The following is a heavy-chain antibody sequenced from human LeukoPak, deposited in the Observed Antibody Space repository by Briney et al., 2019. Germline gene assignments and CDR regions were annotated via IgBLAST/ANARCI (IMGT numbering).Heavy chain of an antibody. D-gene: IGHD3-3*01. CDR1: GFTFSSYS. CDR2: ISSGSSYI. CDR3: ARSDVDSRLRFLEWLPSSSGF. Sequence: PGGSLRLSCAASGFTFSSYSMNWVRQAPGKGLEWVSSISSGSSYIYYADSVKGRFTISRDNAKNSLYLQMNSLRVEDTAVYYCARSDVDSRLRFLEWLPSSSGFWGQGTLVAVSS. V-gene: IGHV3-21*04. J-gene: IGHJ4*02.